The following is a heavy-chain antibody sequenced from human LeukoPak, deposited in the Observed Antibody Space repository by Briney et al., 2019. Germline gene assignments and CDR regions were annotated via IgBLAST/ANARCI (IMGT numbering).Heavy chain of an antibody. Sequence: GGSLRLSCAASGFTFSSYGMHWVRQAPGKGLEWVAFIRYDGSNKYYADSVKGRFTISRDNSKNTLYLQMNSLRAEDTAVYYCAKTGELWFGELYYYYYMDVWGKGTTVTISS. D-gene: IGHD3-10*01. CDR1: GFTFSSYG. CDR2: IRYDGSNK. J-gene: IGHJ6*03. CDR3: AKTGELWFGELYYYYYMDV. V-gene: IGHV3-30*02.